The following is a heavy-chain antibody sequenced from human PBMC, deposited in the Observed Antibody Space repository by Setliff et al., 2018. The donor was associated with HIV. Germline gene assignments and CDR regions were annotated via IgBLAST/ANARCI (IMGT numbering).Heavy chain of an antibody. Sequence: GASVKVSCKASGGTFSSYAISWVRQAPGQGLEWMGGIIPIFATANYAQKFQGRVTIAADDSTSTAYMQLSSLRSEDTAVYYCARPHSAQYYYDSSGYPGAFDIWGQGTMVTVSS. CDR2: IIPIFATA. CDR1: GGTFSSYA. V-gene: IGHV1-69*13. CDR3: ARPHSAQYYYDSSGYPGAFDI. J-gene: IGHJ3*02. D-gene: IGHD3-22*01.